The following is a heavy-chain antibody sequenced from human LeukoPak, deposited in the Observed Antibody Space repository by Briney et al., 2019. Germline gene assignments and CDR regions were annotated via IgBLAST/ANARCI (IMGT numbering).Heavy chain of an antibody. CDR2: ISGSGGST. Sequence: GGSLRLSCAASGFTFSSYAMSWVRQAPGKGLEWVSAISGSGGSTYYADSVKGRFTISRDNSKNTLYLQMNSLRAEDTAVYYCAKGLAYCGGDCHSAGDYWGQGTLVTVSS. CDR1: GFTFSSYA. J-gene: IGHJ4*02. D-gene: IGHD2-21*02. CDR3: AKGLAYCGGDCHSAGDY. V-gene: IGHV3-23*01.